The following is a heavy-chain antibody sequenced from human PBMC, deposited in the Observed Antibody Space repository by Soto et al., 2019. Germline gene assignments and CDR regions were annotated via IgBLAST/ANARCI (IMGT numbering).Heavy chain of an antibody. Sequence: GGSLRLSCTASGFTFSSYGMGWVRQAPGKGLQWVSTIRGDGGQTHYTDSVKGRFSISRDNSKNTVYLQMDSLRAEDTAMYFCARDVGLDSDDFFAYWGQGTQVTVPQ. J-gene: IGHJ4*02. D-gene: IGHD3-9*01. CDR1: GFTFSSYG. CDR3: ARDVGLDSDDFFAY. V-gene: IGHV3-23*01. CDR2: IRGDGGQT.